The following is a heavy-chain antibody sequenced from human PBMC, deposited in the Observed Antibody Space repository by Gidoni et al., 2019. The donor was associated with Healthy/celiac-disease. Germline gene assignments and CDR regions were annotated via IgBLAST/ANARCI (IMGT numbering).Heavy chain of an antibody. CDR3: ARHPAGYHAFDI. D-gene: IGHD1-1*01. CDR1: GYSFTSYW. CDR2: IDPGDSDT. Sequence: EVQLAQSGAEVNKPGEPQLISCMGPGYSFTSYWIGWVRQMPGEGLEWMGIIDPGDSDTRYSPSFQDQVTISADKTISTAYLQWSSLKASDTAMYYCARHPAGYHAFDIWGQGTMVTVSS. J-gene: IGHJ3*02. V-gene: IGHV5-51*01.